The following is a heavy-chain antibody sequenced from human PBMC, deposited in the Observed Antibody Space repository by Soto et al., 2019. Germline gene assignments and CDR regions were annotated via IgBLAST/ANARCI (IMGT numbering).Heavy chain of an antibody. CDR3: ARPISSGWFDP. J-gene: IGHJ5*02. CDR1: GFDFSGSA. CDR2: IRTKPNSYAT. Sequence: EVQLVESGGGLVQPGGSLDLSCATSGFDFSGSAMHWVRQASGRGLEWLGRIRTKPNSYATIYAASVKDRFTISRDDSRKMVYLHMSGLKTEDTAVYSCARPISSGWFDPWGQGTLVSVTS. V-gene: IGHV3-73*01. D-gene: IGHD6-19*01.